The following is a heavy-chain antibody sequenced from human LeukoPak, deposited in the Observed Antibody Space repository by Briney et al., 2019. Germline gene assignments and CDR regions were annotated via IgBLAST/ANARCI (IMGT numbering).Heavy chain of an antibody. CDR3: ARHDYVWGSYRYAQHAFDI. CDR2: VIPIFGTA. D-gene: IGHD3-16*02. J-gene: IGHJ3*02. V-gene: IGHV1-69*05. CDR1: GGTFSSYA. Sequence: SVKLSCKASGGTFSSYALSWVRQAPGQGLEWMGGVIPIFGTANYAQKLQGRVTITTDESTSTVYMELSSLRSEDTAVYYCARHDYVWGSYRYAQHAFDIWGQGTMVTVSS.